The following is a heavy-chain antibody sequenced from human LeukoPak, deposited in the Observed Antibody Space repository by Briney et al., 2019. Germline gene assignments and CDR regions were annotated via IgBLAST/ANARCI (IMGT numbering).Heavy chain of an antibody. D-gene: IGHD3-3*01. J-gene: IGHJ3*02. CDR3: AKWGLRFLEWLLAGDAFDI. CDR2: ISGSGGST. Sequence: PGGSLRLSGAASGFTFSSYAMSWVRQAPGKGLEWVSAISGSGGSTYYADSVKGRFTISRDNSKNTLYLQMNSLRAEDTAVYYCAKWGLRFLEWLLAGDAFDIWGQGTMVTVSS. V-gene: IGHV3-23*01. CDR1: GFTFSSYA.